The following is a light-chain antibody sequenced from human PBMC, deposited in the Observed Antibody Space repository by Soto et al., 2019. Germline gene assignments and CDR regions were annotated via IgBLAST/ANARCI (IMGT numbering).Light chain of an antibody. CDR2: EVT. J-gene: IGLJ1*01. Sequence: QSALTQPASVSGSPGQSITISCTGSSSDVGGYNYVSWYQQYPGKVPKLMIYEVTNRPSGVSIRFSGSKSGNTASLTISGLRAEDEADYFCASFTSTGTQVLGPATKVTVL. CDR3: ASFTSTGTQV. V-gene: IGLV2-14*01. CDR1: SSDVGGYNY.